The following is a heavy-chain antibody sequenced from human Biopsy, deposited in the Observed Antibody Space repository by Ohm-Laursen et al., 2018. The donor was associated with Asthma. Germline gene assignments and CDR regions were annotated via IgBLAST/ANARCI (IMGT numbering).Heavy chain of an antibody. CDR2: IYYSGST. Sequence: SQTLSLTCTVSYGSITSGGYYWTWTRQHPGKGLEWIGFIYYSGSTYYNPSLKSRVSISIDTSKNQFSLKLSSVTAADTAVYYCARAQDYYDSRGYYRSFDYWGQGTLVTVS. CDR3: ARAQDYYDSRGYYRSFDY. J-gene: IGHJ4*02. V-gene: IGHV4-31*03. CDR1: YGSITSGGYY. D-gene: IGHD3-22*01.